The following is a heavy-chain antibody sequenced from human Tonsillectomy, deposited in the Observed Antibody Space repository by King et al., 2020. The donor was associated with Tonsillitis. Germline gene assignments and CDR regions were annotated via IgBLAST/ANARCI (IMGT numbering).Heavy chain of an antibody. Sequence: QLQESGPGLVKPSETLSLTCTVSGGSISSYYWSWIRQPPGKGLEWIGYIYYSGSTNYNPTLKSRVTISVDTSKNQFSLKLISVTAADTAVYYCARPLNPYWYFDLWGRGTLVTVFS. J-gene: IGHJ2*01. CDR3: ARPLNPYWYFDL. V-gene: IGHV4-59*08. CDR1: GGSISSYY. CDR2: IYYSGST.